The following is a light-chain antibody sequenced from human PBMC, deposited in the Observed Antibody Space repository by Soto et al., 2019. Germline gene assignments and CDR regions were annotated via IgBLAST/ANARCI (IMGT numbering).Light chain of an antibody. CDR2: ANN. CDR3: EAWDDSLNGPV. Sequence: QSVLTQPPSASGTPGQKITISCSGSTPDIGSNTVNWYQQVPGTAPKLLIYANNQRPSGVPDRFSGSKSGTSASLAISGLQSEDEADYYCEAWDDSLNGPVFGGGTKLTVL. V-gene: IGLV1-44*01. J-gene: IGLJ3*02. CDR1: TPDIGSNT.